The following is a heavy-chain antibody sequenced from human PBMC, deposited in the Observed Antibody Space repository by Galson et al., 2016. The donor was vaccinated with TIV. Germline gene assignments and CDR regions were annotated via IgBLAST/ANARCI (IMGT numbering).Heavy chain of an antibody. V-gene: IGHV3-21*06. D-gene: IGHD3-10*01. J-gene: IGHJ2*01. CDR2: ISRDNRYT. CDR1: GFTFSSNT. CDR3: ARDSGASGAYYSSYWHFDL. Sequence: SLRLSCAASGFTFSSNTMNWVRQAPGKGLEWVSYISRDNRYTYYADSVKGRFTVSRDNGDNALYLQINSLRAEDTAVYYCARDSGASGAYYSSYWHFDLWGRGTLVTVSS.